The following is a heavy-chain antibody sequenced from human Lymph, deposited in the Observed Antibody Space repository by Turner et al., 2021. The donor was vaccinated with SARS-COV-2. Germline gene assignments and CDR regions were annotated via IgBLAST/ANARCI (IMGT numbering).Heavy chain of an antibody. CDR2: ISVYNGYT. Sequence: QVQLVQSGAEVKKSGASVKVSCRPSGYTFSCYGISWVRQAPGQGLEWMGWISVYNGYTNYAQKHQGRVTMTIDTSTSTAYMELRSQRSDDTAVYYCAREGYCSSTSCYRGQYYYYGMDVWGQGTTVTVSS. CDR3: AREGYCSSTSCYRGQYYYYGMDV. D-gene: IGHD2-2*02. J-gene: IGHJ6*02. CDR1: GYTFSCYG. V-gene: IGHV1-18*04.